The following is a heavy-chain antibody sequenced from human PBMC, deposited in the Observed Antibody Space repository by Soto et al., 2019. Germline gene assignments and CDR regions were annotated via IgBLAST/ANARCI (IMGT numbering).Heavy chain of an antibody. CDR1: GFTFSSYA. CDR3: AKLSGSDRLKYYYGMDV. J-gene: IGHJ6*02. V-gene: IGHV3-23*01. CDR2: ISGSGGST. D-gene: IGHD1-26*01. Sequence: EVQLLESGGGLVQPGGSLRLSCAASGFTFSSYAMSWVRQAPGKGLGWVSAISGSGGSTYYADSVKGRFTISRDNSKNTLYLQMNSLRAEDTAVYYCAKLSGSDRLKYYYGMDVWGQGTTVTVSS.